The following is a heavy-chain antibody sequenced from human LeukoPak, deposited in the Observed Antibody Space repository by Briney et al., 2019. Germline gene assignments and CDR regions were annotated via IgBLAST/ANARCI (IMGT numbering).Heavy chain of an antibody. J-gene: IGHJ4*02. D-gene: IGHD5-12*01. Sequence: PGGSLRLSCAASGFSFRMSWVRQAPGKGLEWVANIQEDGSETHYVDSVKGRFTISRDNAKNSLYLQMNSLRAEDTAVYYCAKDLHSDYVGFDYWGQGTLVTVSS. CDR2: IQEDGSET. V-gene: IGHV3-7*01. CDR3: AKDLHSDYVGFDY. CDR1: GFSFR.